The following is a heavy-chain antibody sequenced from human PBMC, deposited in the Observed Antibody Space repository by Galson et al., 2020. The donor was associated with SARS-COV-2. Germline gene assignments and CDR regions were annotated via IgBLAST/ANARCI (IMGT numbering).Heavy chain of an antibody. Sequence: GFTFSDYFMSWVRQAPGKGLEWVSYISGSGSSINYADSVKGRFTISRDNAKNSLNLQMNSLRVEDTAVYYCARVGDCSGGICYGAEYFQHWGQGTLVTVSS. D-gene: IGHD2-15*01. CDR1: GFTFSDYF. J-gene: IGHJ1*01. V-gene: IGHV3-11*04. CDR2: ISGSGSSI. CDR3: ARVGDCSGGICYGAEYFQH.